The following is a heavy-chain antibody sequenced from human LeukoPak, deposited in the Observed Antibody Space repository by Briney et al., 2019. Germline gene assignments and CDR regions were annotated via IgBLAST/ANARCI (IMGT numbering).Heavy chain of an antibody. CDR2: VNPTNGAT. J-gene: IGHJ4*02. Sequence: ASVKVSCKASGYTFNGYYMHWVRQAPGQGLEWMGWVNPTNGATNYAQKFQGRVTLTTDTSTNTAYMELSWLTSDDTAVYYCARPRIESGGYCYGHWGQGTLVTVSS. D-gene: IGHD3-22*01. V-gene: IGHV1-2*02. CDR3: ARPRIESGGYCYGH. CDR1: GYTFNGYY.